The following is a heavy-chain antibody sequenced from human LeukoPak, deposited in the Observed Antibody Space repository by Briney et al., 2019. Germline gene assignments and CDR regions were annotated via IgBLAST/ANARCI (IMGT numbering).Heavy chain of an antibody. V-gene: IGHV3-48*03. CDR2: ISSSGSTI. D-gene: IGHD3-16*02. CDR3: AKFRLGELSLIDY. J-gene: IGHJ4*02. CDR1: GFTFSSYE. Sequence: GGSLRLSCAASGFTFSSYEMNWVRQAPGKGLEWVSYISSSGSTIYYADSVKGRFTISRDNSKNTLYLQMNSLRAEDTAVYYCAKFRLGELSLIDYWGQGTLVTVSS.